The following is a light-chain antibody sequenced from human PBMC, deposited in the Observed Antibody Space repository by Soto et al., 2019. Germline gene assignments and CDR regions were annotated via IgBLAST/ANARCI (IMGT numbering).Light chain of an antibody. CDR2: EGF. Sequence: SVLTQPASVSGSPGQSITISCTGTSSDVGGSGLVSWYQFHPGKAPKLLIFEGFKRPSGVSNRFSGSKSGSTASPTISGLQAEDEADYYCCSYAGRSTWDVVFGGGTQLTVL. CDR1: SSDVGGSGL. CDR3: CSYAGRSTWDVV. J-gene: IGLJ2*01. V-gene: IGLV2-23*01.